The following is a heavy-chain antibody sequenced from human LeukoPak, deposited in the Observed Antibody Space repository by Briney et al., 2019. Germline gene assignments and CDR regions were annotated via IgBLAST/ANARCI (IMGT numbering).Heavy chain of an antibody. D-gene: IGHD2-21*02. CDR1: GGTFSSYA. V-gene: IGHV1-69*13. CDR2: IIPIFGTA. J-gene: IGHJ4*02. Sequence: SVKVSCKASGGTFSSYAISWVRQAPGQGLEWMGGIIPIFGTANYAQKFQGRVTITADESTSTAYMELSSLRSEDTAVYYCAAMWGAYCGGDCHSTPLDYWGQGTLVTVSS. CDR3: AAMWGAYCGGDCHSTPLDY.